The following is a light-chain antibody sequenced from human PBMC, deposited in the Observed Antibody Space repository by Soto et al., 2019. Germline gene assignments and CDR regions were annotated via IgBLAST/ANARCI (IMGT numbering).Light chain of an antibody. CDR1: QSVGGN. J-gene: IGKJ1*01. Sequence: EIVMTQSPATLSVSPGERATLYCRASQSVGGNLAWYQQKPGQPPRLLIYAASSRPTGIPARFSGSGSGTEFTLTISSLQSEDFAVYYCQQYNNWPPWTFGQGTKVEIK. CDR3: QQYNNWPPWT. CDR2: AAS. V-gene: IGKV3-15*01.